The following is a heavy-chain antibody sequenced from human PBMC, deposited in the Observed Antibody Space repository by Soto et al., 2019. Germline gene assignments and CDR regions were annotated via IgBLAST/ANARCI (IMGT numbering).Heavy chain of an antibody. D-gene: IGHD3-16*01. CDR1: GLAFSNYA. J-gene: IGHJ4*02. V-gene: IGHV3-23*01. CDR2: ITASGYSA. Sequence: GGSLRLSCAASGLAFSNYAMTWVRQASGKGLEWVSIITASGYSAYYGGAVKGRFTTSRDNSRSTLYLQMNGLRADDTAVYYCAKGDLLWDPFDFWGQGTLVTVSS. CDR3: AKGDLLWDPFDF.